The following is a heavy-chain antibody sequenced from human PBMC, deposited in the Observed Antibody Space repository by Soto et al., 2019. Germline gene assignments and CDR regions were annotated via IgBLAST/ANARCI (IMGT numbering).Heavy chain of an antibody. D-gene: IGHD3-22*01. CDR2: IYSGGST. CDR1: GFTVSSNY. V-gene: IGHV3-53*01. CDR3: ARDRVESGYPEYFQH. J-gene: IGHJ1*01. Sequence: EVQLVESGGGLIQPGGSLRLSCAASGFTVSSNYMSWVRQAPGKGLEWVSVIYSGGSTYYADSVKGRFTISRDNSKNTLYLQMNSLRAEDTAVYYCARDRVESGYPEYFQHWGRGTLFTVSS.